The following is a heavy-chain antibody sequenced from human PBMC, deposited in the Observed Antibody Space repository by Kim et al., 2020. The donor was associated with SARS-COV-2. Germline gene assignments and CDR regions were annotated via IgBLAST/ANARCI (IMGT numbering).Heavy chain of an antibody. V-gene: IGHV3-48*03. CDR2: ISSSGSTI. D-gene: IGHD4-17*01. CDR3: ATGWGGYGNYGYY. J-gene: IGHJ4*02. Sequence: GGSLRLSCAASGFTFSSYEMNWVRQAPGKGLEWVSYISSSGSTIYYASPVKGRFTISIDNSKNLLYLQMNVLTAEDTAVYYCATGWGGYGNYGYYWGQGT. CDR1: GFTFSSYE.